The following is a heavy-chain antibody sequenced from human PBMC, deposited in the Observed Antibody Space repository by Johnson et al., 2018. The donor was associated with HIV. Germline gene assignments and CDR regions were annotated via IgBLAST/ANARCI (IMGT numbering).Heavy chain of an antibody. D-gene: IGHD2-2*02. CDR3: ASLPWGFYTFDI. CDR2: MNWNGGST. V-gene: IGHV3-20*04. CDR1: GFTFDDYG. Sequence: MLLVESGGGVVQPGRSLRLSCAGSGFTFDDYGLSWVRQAPGKGLEWVAGMNWNGGSTGYADSVKGRFTISKDNSNNTLYLQMKSLRAEDTAVYYCASLPWGFYTFDIWGQGTMVTVSS. J-gene: IGHJ3*02.